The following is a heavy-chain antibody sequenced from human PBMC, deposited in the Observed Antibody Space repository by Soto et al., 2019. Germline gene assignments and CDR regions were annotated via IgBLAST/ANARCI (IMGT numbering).Heavy chain of an antibody. CDR3: SGAESPDTAYFSLY. J-gene: IGHJ4*02. V-gene: IGHV1-8*02. CDR2: MNPGNGDT. CDR1: GYTFTNND. D-gene: IGHD1-26*01. Sequence: ASVNVSCKSSGYTFTNNDVSWVRQATGQGLEWMGWMNPGNGDTGYAQKFQGRVTMTRDISIATAYTELNSLNIEDSAVYYCSGAESPDTAYFSLYWGQGTPVTVSS.